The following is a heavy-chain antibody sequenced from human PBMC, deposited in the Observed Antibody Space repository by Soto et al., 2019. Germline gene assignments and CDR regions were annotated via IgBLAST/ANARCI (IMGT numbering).Heavy chain of an antibody. V-gene: IGHV3-30*18. D-gene: IGHD2-15*01. CDR1: GFTFSSYG. CDR3: AKDLVVVVVAATHLGYGMDV. CDR2: ISYDGSNK. J-gene: IGHJ6*02. Sequence: PGGSLRLSCAASGFTFSSYGMHWVRQAPGKGLEWVAVISYDGSNKYYADSVKGRFTISRDNSKNTLYLQMNSLRAEDTAVYYCAKDLVVVVVAATHLGYGMDVWGQGTTVTVSS.